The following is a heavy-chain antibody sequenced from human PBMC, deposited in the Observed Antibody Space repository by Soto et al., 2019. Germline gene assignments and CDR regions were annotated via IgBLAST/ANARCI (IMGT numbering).Heavy chain of an antibody. V-gene: IGHV5-10-1*01. D-gene: IGHD2-2*01. CDR3: ASSPRGYCSSTSCRELGNYYGMDV. Sequence: LGEALKISCKGSGYSFTSYWISWVRQMPGKGLEWMGRIDPRDSYTNYSPKFQGHVTISADKSISTAYLQWSSLKASDSAMYYCASSPRGYCSSTSCRELGNYYGMDVWGQGTTVTVSS. J-gene: IGHJ6*02. CDR2: IDPRDSYT. CDR1: GYSFTSYW.